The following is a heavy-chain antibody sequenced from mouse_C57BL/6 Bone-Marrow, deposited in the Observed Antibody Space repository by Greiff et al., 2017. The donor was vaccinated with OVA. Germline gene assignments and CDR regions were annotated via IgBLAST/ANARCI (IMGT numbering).Heavy chain of an antibody. J-gene: IGHJ1*03. CDR1: GYAFTNYL. CDR3: ARNYYGSSYDWYFDV. CDR2: INPGSGGT. D-gene: IGHD1-1*01. V-gene: IGHV1-54*01. Sequence: QVQLQQSGAELVRPGTSVKVSCKASGYAFTNYLIEWVKQRPGQGLEWIGVINPGSGGTNYNEKFKGKATLTADKSSSTAYMQLSSLTSEDSAVYFCARNYYGSSYDWYFDVWGTGTTVTVSS.